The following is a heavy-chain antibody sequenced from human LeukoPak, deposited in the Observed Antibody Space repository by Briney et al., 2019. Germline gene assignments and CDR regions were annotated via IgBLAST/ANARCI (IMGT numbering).Heavy chain of an antibody. J-gene: IGHJ4*02. CDR3: ARVGYGYGLDC. D-gene: IGHD5-18*01. V-gene: IGHV4-59*01. CDR2: VYYSGNT. CDR1: GGSIRTYY. Sequence: SETLSLTCTVSGGSIRTYYWSWIRQTPGKGLEWIGYVYYSGNTNYNPSLKSRVTISIDTSKNQFSLNLSSVTAVDTAVYYCARVGYGYGLDCWGQGTLVTVSS.